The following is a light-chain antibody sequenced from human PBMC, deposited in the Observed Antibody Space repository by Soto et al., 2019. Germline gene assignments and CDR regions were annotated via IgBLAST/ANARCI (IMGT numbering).Light chain of an antibody. V-gene: IGLV7-46*01. J-gene: IGLJ2*01. CDR1: TGAVTSNHH. Sequence: QAVGTQEPSLTVSPGGTVTLTCGSSTGAVTSNHHPYWFQQKAGQAPRTLISDTSNKHSWTPARFSGSLLGDKAALTLSGAQPEDEAQYYCLLSYNAARVFGGGTKVTVL. CDR3: LLSYNAARV. CDR2: DTS.